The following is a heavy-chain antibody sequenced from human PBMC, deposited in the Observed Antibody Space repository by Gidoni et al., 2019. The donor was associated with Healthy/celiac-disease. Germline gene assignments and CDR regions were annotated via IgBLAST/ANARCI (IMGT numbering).Heavy chain of an antibody. V-gene: IGHV4-34*01. CDR2: INHSGST. Sequence: QVQLQQWGAGLLKPSETLSLTCAVSGGSFSGYYWSWIRQPPGKGLEWIGEINHSGSTNYNPSLKSRVTISVDTSKNQFSLKLSSVTAADTAVYYCAREDYGDYWYFDLWGRGTLVTVSS. D-gene: IGHD4-17*01. J-gene: IGHJ2*01. CDR3: AREDYGDYWYFDL. CDR1: GGSFSGYY.